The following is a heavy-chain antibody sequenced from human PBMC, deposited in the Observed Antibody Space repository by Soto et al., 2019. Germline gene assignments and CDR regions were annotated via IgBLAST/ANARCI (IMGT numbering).Heavy chain of an antibody. D-gene: IGHD5-18*01. V-gene: IGHV3-33*01. J-gene: IGHJ4*02. CDR1: GFSFSSYG. CDR3: ATGQTAMANCFDY. CDR2: IWYDGSNE. Sequence: QVQLVESGGGVVQPGRSLRLSCAASGFSFSSYGRHWVRQAPGKGLEWVAVIWYDGSNEYYADSVKGRFSISRDNSKNTLFLQMSRLTVEDTALYYCATGQTAMANCFDYCGQGTLVTVSP.